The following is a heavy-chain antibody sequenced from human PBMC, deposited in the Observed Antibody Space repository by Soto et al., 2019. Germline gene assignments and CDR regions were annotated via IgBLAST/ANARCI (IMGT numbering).Heavy chain of an antibody. CDR3: ARRTKYYYDSSGLWAAFDI. Sequence: PGASLKISCKGSGYSFTSYWIIWVRLIPGKGLEWMGRIDASDSYTNYSPSFQGHVTISADKSISTAYLQWSSLKASDTAMYYCARRTKYYYDSSGLWAAFDIWGQGTMVTVSS. CDR2: IDASDSYT. V-gene: IGHV5-10-1*01. CDR1: GYSFTSYW. J-gene: IGHJ3*02. D-gene: IGHD3-22*01.